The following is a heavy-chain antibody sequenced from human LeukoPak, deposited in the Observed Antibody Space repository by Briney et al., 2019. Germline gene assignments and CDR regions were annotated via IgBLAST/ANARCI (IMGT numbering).Heavy chain of an antibody. CDR2: ISDTGGGT. CDR1: GFSFSTYA. CDR3: AKEAPGITVFGRFDP. D-gene: IGHD3-3*01. Sequence: GGSLRLSCAASGFSFSTYAMNWVRQAPGKGLEWVSGISDTGGGTNYADSVKGRFSISRDNSKNTLYLQMNSLRAEDTAIYYCAKEAPGITVFGRFDPWGQGTLVTVSS. V-gene: IGHV3-23*01. J-gene: IGHJ5*02.